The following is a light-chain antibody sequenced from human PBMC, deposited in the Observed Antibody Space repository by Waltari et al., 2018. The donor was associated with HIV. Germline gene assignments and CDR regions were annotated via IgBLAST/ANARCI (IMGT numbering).Light chain of an antibody. Sequence: QLVLTQSPSASASLGASVKLTCTLSRGHSRYAIAWHQQQPEKGPRFLMRLNGDGRNITGDGIPDRFSGSSSGTERYLTIASLQSDDEADYYCQTWGTGFLVFGGGTKLTVL. J-gene: IGLJ2*01. CDR2: LNGDGRN. CDR3: QTWGTGFLV. V-gene: IGLV4-69*01. CDR1: RGHSRYA.